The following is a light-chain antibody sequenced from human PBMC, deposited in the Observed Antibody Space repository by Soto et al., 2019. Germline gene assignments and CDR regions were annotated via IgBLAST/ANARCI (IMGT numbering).Light chain of an antibody. J-gene: IGKJ5*01. V-gene: IGKV3-20*01. CDR2: GAS. Sequence: EIVLTQSPGTLSLSPGEGATLSCRASQSVSSSHLAWYQQKPGQAPRLLMYGASSGATGIPDRFSGSGSGTDFTLSISRLEPEDFAVYYCQQYGSSLITFGQGTRLEIK. CDR1: QSVSSSH. CDR3: QQYGSSLIT.